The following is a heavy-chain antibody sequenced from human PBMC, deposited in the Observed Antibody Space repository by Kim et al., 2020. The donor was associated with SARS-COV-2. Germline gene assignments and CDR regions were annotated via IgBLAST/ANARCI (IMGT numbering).Heavy chain of an antibody. D-gene: IGHD6-13*01. CDR2: TWYDGSNK. CDR1: GFTFSSYG. V-gene: IGHV3-33*01. J-gene: IGHJ6*03. Sequence: GGSLRLSCAASGFTFSSYGMHWVRQAPGKGLEWVAVTWYDGSNKYYADSVKGRFTISRDNSKNTLYLQMNSLRAEDTAVYYCAREIRSSWYADYMDVWGKGTTVTVSS. CDR3: AREIRSSWYADYMDV.